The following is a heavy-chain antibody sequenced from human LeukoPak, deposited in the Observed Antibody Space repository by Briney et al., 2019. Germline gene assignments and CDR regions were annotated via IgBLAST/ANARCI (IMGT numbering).Heavy chain of an antibody. D-gene: IGHD3-10*01. CDR2: IYYSGST. J-gene: IGHJ4*02. CDR3: ARDLEDGEGFFGGFDY. CDR1: GGSISSGGYY. V-gene: IGHV4-31*03. Sequence: NTSETLSLTCTVSGGSISSGGYYWSWIRQHPGKGLEWIGYIYYSGSTYYNPSLKSRVTISVDTSKNQFSLKLSSVTAADTAVYYCARDLEDGEGFFGGFDYRGQGTLVTVSS.